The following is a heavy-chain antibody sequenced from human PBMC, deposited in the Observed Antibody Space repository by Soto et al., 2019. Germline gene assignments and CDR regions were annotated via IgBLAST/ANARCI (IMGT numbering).Heavy chain of an antibody. CDR2: ISSDVNYK. J-gene: IGHJ4*02. D-gene: IGHD2-21*01. V-gene: IGHV3-30-3*01. CDR1: GFTFSSYA. CDR3: ARQKKRVVLLFDF. Sequence: QVQLVESGGGVVQPGRSLRLSCAASGFTFSSYALHWVRQAPGKGLDWVAVISSDVNYKYYADSVKGRFTISRDNSKNTLYLQMNSLRAEDTSVYYCARQKKRVVLLFDFWGQGTLVTVSS.